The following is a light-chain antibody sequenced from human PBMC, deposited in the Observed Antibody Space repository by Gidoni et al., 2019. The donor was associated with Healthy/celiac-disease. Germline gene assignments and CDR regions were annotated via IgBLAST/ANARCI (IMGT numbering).Light chain of an antibody. CDR1: SSNIGTNY. CDR2: ANN. J-gene: IGLJ2*01. V-gene: IGLV1-51*01. CDR3: GTWDSSLSAVV. Sequence: QSVLTQPPSVSAAPGQKVTIPCSGSSSNIGTNYVAWYQQLPGTAPKLLSYANNKRPSGIPDRFSGSKSGTSATLGITGLQTGDEADYYCGTWDSSLSAVVFGGGTKLPVL.